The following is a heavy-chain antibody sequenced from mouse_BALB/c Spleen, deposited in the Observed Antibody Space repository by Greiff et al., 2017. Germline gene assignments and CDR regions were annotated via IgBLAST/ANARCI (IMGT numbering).Heavy chain of an antibody. Sequence: EVKLMESGGGLVQPGGSLKLSCAASGFTFSSYGMSWVRQTPDKRLELVATINSNGGSTYYPDSVKGRFTISRDNAKNTLYLQMSSLKSEDTAMYYCARVLLRPYYYAMDYWGQGTSVTVSS. J-gene: IGHJ4*01. D-gene: IGHD1-2*01. V-gene: IGHV5-6-3*01. CDR1: GFTFSSYG. CDR3: ARVLLRPYYYAMDY. CDR2: INSNGGST.